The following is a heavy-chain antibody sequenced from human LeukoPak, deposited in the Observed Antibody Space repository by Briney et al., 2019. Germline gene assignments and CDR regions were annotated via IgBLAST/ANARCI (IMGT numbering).Heavy chain of an antibody. D-gene: IGHD2-21*02. Sequence: ASLKVSCKASGYTFTGYYMHWVRQAPGQGREWMGWINPNSGGTDYAQKFQGRVTMTRDTSISTAYMELSRLRSDDTAVYYCARDGGAYCGGDCYFADDYWGQGTLVTVSS. CDR3: ARDGGAYCGGDCYFADDY. J-gene: IGHJ4*02. V-gene: IGHV1-2*02. CDR2: INPNSGGT. CDR1: GYTFTGYY.